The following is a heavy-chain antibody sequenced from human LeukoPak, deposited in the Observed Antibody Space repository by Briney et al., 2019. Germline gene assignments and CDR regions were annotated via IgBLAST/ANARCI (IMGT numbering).Heavy chain of an antibody. CDR3: ARKASARVVAAHFDY. J-gene: IGHJ4*02. D-gene: IGHD2-15*01. V-gene: IGHV4-59*08. CDR2: IYYSGST. CDR1: GGSISSYY. Sequence: SETLPLTCTVSGGSISSYYWSWIRQPPGKGLEWIGYIYYSGSTNYNPSLKSRVTISVDTSKNQFSLKLSSVTAADTAVYYCARKASARVVAAHFDYWGQGTLVTVSS.